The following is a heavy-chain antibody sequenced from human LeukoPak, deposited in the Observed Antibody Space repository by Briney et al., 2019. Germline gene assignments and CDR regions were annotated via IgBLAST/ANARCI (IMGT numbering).Heavy chain of an antibody. CDR3: AKRPRDTSGYYLGAFDI. CDR1: GFTFSNYA. CDR2: ISASGGTT. J-gene: IGHJ3*02. V-gene: IGHV3-23*01. D-gene: IGHD3-22*01. Sequence: GGSLRLSCAASGFTFSNYAMTWVRQAPGRGLGWVSGISASGGTTYYADSAKGRFTISRDNSKNTLYLQMNSLRAEDTAVYYCAKRPRDTSGYYLGAFDIWGQGTMVTVSS.